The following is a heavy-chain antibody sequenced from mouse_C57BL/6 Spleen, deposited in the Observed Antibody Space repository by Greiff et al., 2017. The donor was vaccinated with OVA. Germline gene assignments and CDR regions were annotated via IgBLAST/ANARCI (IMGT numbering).Heavy chain of an antibody. J-gene: IGHJ2*01. Sequence: VQLQQPGAELVRPGSSVKLSCKASGYTFTSYWMHWVKQRPIQGLEWIGNIDPSDSETHYNQQFKDKATLTVDTSSSTAYMQLSSLTSEDSAGYYGARTTVVAVDYWGQGTTLTVSS. CDR1: GYTFTSYW. V-gene: IGHV1-52*01. CDR2: IDPSDSET. CDR3: ARTTVVAVDY. D-gene: IGHD1-1*01.